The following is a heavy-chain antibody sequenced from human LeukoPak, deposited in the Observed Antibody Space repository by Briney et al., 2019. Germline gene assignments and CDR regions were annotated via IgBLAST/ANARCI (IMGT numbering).Heavy chain of an antibody. D-gene: IGHD2-2*01. J-gene: IGHJ5*02. CDR1: GGTFSSYA. V-gene: IGHV1-69*05. CDR3: AREDRIVVVPAAIGGWFDP. CDR2: IIPIFGTA. Sequence: SVKVSCKAFGGTFSSYAISWVRQAPGQGLEWMGGIIPIFGTANYAQKFQGRVTITTDESTSTAYMELSSLRSEDTAVYYCAREDRIVVVPAAIGGWFDPWGQGTLVTVSS.